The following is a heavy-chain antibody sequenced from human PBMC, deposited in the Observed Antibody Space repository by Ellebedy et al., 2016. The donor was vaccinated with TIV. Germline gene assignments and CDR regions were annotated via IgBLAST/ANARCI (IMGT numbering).Heavy chain of an antibody. Sequence: SETLSLTXTVSGASISSSTYYWGWIRQPPGKGLEWIGCIYYSGSTYYNPSLKSRVTITLDTSKNQFSLKLSSVTAADTAVYFCAREVVLPNYEGVLRSWFDPWGQGALVTVAS. CDR2: IYYSGST. J-gene: IGHJ5*02. CDR1: GASISSSTYY. D-gene: IGHD3-3*01. CDR3: AREVVLPNYEGVLRSWFDP. V-gene: IGHV4-39*07.